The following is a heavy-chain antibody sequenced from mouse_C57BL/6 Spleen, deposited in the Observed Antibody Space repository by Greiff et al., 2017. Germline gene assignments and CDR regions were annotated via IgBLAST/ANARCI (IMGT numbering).Heavy chain of an antibody. V-gene: IGHV5-17*01. CDR2: ISSGSSTI. Sequence: DVHLVESGGGLVKPGGSLKLSCAASGFTFSDYGMHWVRQAPEKGLEWVAYISSGSSTIYYADTVKGRFTISRDNAKNTLFLQMTSLRSEDTAMYYCARDYDGYYYAMDYWGQGTSVTVSS. CDR1: GFTFSDYG. CDR3: ARDYDGYYYAMDY. D-gene: IGHD2-3*01. J-gene: IGHJ4*01.